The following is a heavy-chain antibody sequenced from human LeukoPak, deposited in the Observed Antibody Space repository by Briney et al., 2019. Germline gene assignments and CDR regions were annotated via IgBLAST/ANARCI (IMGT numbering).Heavy chain of an antibody. CDR1: GYSFSDYF. CDR3: ARVPVAGPNWFDP. Sequence: ASVKVSCKASGYSFSDYFIHWVRQAPGQGLEWMGWISAYNGNTNYAQKLQGRVTMTTDTSTSTAYMELRSLRSDDTAVYYCARVPVAGPNWFDPWGQGTLVTVSS. J-gene: IGHJ5*02. CDR2: ISAYNGNT. D-gene: IGHD6-19*01. V-gene: IGHV1-18*04.